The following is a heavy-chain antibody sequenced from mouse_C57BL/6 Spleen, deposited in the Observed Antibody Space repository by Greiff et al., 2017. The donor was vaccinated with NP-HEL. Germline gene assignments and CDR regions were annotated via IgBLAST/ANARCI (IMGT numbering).Heavy chain of an antibody. Sequence: QVQLQQSGAELVRPGSSVKLSCKASGYTFTSYWMHWVKQRPIQGLEWIGNIDPSDSETHYNQKFKDKATLTVDKSSSTAYMQLSSLTSEDSAVYYCARSPFFTTPYWYFDVWGTGTTVTVSS. V-gene: IGHV1-52*01. CDR3: ARSPFFTTPYWYFDV. CDR1: GYTFTSYW. CDR2: IDPSDSET. D-gene: IGHD1-1*01. J-gene: IGHJ1*03.